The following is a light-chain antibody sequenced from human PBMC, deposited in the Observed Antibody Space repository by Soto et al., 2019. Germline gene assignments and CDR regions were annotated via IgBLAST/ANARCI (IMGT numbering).Light chain of an antibody. CDR3: QSYDSTLSARYV. J-gene: IGLJ1*01. Sequence: QLVLTQPPSASGTPGQRVTISCSGSSSNIGSNYVYWYQQLPGTAPKLLIYGKNQRPSGVPDRFSASTSGTSASLAITGLQAEDEGDYYCQSYDSTLSARYVFGTGTKLTVL. CDR2: GKN. V-gene: IGLV1-47*01. CDR1: SSNIGSNY.